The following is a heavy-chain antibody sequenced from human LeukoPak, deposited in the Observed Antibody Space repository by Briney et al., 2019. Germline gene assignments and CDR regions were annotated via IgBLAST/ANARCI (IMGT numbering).Heavy chain of an antibody. V-gene: IGHV4-59*01. CDR1: GGSISPYY. CDR3: ARDGIPWYLHV. J-gene: IGHJ2*01. D-gene: IGHD1-26*01. Sequence: SHTLSLTCTVSGGSISPYYWAWIRQPPGKALEWIGNIHYSGMTSYNPSLKSRVTMSVDTSENHFSLQLSSVTAADTAIYYCARDGIPWYLHVWGRGTLVTVSS. CDR2: IHYSGMT.